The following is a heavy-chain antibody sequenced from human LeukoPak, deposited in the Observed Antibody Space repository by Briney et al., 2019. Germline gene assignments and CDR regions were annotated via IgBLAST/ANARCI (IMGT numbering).Heavy chain of an antibody. CDR1: GGSFSGYY. V-gene: IGHV3-49*03. CDR3: TRDPPTRY. CDR2: IRNKADGGTP. J-gene: IGHJ4*02. Sequence: LSLTCAVYGGSFSGYYWSWIRQAPGKGLEWVGFIRNKADGGTPEYAASVKGRFTISRDDSKSIAYLQMNSLKTDDTAVYYCTRDPPTRYWGQGTLVSVSS. D-gene: IGHD1-26*01.